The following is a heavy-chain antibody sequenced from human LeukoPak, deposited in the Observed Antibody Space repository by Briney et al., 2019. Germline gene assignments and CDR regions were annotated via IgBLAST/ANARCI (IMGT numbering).Heavy chain of an antibody. CDR1: GFNFRSST. CDR2: MKEAGSEI. D-gene: IGHD2-8*02. J-gene: IGHJ4*02. CDR3: ATGGALRGHFAY. V-gene: IGHV3-7*01. Sequence: GGSLRLSCAVAGFNFRSSTMTWVRQAPGKGPEWVAKMKEAGSEIQYVDSVRGRFTISRDNAKNSLYLQMNSLRAEDTAVYYCATGGALRGHFAYWGQGTLVTVSS.